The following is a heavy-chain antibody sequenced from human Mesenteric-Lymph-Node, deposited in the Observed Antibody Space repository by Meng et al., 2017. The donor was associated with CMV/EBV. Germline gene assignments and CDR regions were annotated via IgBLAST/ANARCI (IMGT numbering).Heavy chain of an antibody. CDR2: INHSGST. J-gene: IGHJ4*02. CDR1: GASINDYY. CDR3: ARGRGATLRY. Sequence: SETLSLTCTVSGASINDYYWSWIRQPPGKGLEWIGEINHSGSTNYNPSLKSRVTISVDTSKNQFSLKLSSVTAADTAVYYCARGRGATLRYWGQGTLVTVSS. D-gene: IGHD1-26*01. V-gene: IGHV4-34*01.